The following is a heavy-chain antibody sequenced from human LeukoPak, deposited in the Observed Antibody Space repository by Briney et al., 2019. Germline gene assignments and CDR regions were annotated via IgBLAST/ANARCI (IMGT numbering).Heavy chain of an antibody. CDR1: GFTFSSYA. CDR3: AKDNDYGDY. V-gene: IGHV3-30*04. J-gene: IGHJ4*02. Sequence: SGGSLRLSCAASGFTFSSYAMHWVRQAPGKGLEWVAVISYDGSNKYYADSVKGRFTISRDNSKNTLYLQMNSLRAEDTAVYYCAKDNDYGDYWGQGTLVTVSS. CDR2: ISYDGSNK.